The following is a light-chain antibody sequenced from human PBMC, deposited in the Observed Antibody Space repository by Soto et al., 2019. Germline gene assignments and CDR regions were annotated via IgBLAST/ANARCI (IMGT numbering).Light chain of an antibody. V-gene: IGKV3-20*01. J-gene: IGKJ2*01. Sequence: EIVLTQSPGTLSLSPVERATLSCRASQSVSSSYLAWYQQKPGQAPRLLIYGASSRATGIPDRFSGSGSGTDFTLTISRLEPEDFEVYYCQQYGSSPVTFGQGTKLEIK. CDR1: QSVSSSY. CDR2: GAS. CDR3: QQYGSSPVT.